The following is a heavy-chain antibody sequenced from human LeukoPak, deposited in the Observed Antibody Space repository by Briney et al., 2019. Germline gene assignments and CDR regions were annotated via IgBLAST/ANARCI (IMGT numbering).Heavy chain of an antibody. D-gene: IGHD3-3*01. J-gene: IGHJ3*02. CDR3: AKDKEEIFGVVITRSAFDI. Sequence: QSGGSLRLSCAASGFTFDDYAMHWVRQAPGKGLEWVSGISWNSGSIGYADSVKGRFTISRDNAKNTLYLQMNSLRAEDTAVYYCAKDKEEIFGVVITRSAFDIWGQGTMVTVSS. CDR2: ISWNSGSI. CDR1: GFTFDDYA. V-gene: IGHV3-9*01.